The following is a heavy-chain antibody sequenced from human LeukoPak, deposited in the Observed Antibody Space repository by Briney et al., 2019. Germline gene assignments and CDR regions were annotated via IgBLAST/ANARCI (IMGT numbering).Heavy chain of an antibody. D-gene: IGHD3-10*01. Sequence: SQTLSITCTVSGGSISSGGYYWSWIRQHPGKGLEWIGYIYYSGSTYHNPSLKSRVTISVDTSKNQFSLKLSSVTAADTAVYYCARGEEGFGESYYFDYWGQGTLVTVSS. J-gene: IGHJ4*02. CDR1: GGSISSGGYY. CDR3: ARGEEGFGESYYFDY. CDR2: IYYSGST. V-gene: IGHV4-31*03.